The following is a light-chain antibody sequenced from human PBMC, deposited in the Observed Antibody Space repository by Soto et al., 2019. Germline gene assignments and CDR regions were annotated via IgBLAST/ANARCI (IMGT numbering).Light chain of an antibody. Sequence: QSVLTQPPSASGSPGQSVAISCTGTSSDVGGYNYVSWYQQHPGKAPKLMIYEVNKRPSEVPDRFSGSKSGNTASLTVSGLQAEDEADYYCSSYAGSSNAFGTGTKVTVL. CDR1: SSDVGGYNY. V-gene: IGLV2-8*01. CDR3: SSYAGSSNA. CDR2: EVN. J-gene: IGLJ1*01.